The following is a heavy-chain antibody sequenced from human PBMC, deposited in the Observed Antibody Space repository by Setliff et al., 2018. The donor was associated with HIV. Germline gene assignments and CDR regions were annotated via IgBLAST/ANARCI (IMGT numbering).Heavy chain of an antibody. CDR1: GFTFRDYL. CDR2: INQDGSEK. V-gene: IGHV3-7*03. CDR3: ARGRQGGRYCSGGSCPGGYYYYYMDV. D-gene: IGHD2-15*01. J-gene: IGHJ6*03. Sequence: GGSLRLSCGASGFTFRDYLMIWVRQAPGKGLECVANINQDGSEKYHVGSVKGRFTISRDNAKSSLYLQMSSLTADDTAVYYCARGRQGGRYCSGGSCPGGYYYYYMDVWGKGTTVTVSS.